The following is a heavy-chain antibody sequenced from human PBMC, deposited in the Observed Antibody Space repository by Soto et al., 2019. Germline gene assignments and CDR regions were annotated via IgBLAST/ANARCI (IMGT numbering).Heavy chain of an antibody. J-gene: IGHJ3*01. D-gene: IGHD3-3*01. CDR3: AKDSRLPGFGLLIHAFDL. CDR2: ISGSLGSA. Sequence: PGGSLRRSCAVSGFTFNDYAMSWVRQAPGKGLEWLSTISGSLGSAYYAASVEGRFTISGDNSNNTLYLQMNNLRVEDTATYYCAKDSRLPGFGLLIHAFDLWGHGTMVTVSS. V-gene: IGHV3-23*01. CDR1: GFTFNDYA.